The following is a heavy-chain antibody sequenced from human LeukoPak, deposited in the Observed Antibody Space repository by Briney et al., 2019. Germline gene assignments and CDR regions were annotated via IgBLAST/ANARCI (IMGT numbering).Heavy chain of an antibody. CDR3: AKMGWYYDSSGYYFDY. CDR2: IRYDGSIK. Sequence: GGSLRLSCAASGFTFSSYGMHWVRQAPGKGLEWVAFIRYDGSIKYYADSVKGRFTISRDNSKNTLYLQMNSLRAVDTAVYYCAKMGWYYDSSGYYFDYWGQGTLVTVSS. CDR1: GFTFSSYG. D-gene: IGHD3-22*01. V-gene: IGHV3-30*02. J-gene: IGHJ4*02.